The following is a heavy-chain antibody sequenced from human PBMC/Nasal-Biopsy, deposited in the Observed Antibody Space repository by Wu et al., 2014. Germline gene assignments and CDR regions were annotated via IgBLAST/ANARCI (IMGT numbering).Heavy chain of an antibody. V-gene: IGHV2-5*02. D-gene: IGHD3-10*02. CDR3: AHTAGYDRGGPYY. J-gene: IGHJ4*02. CDR2: IYWDGEN. CDR1: GFSLSTNGVG. Sequence: LVKPTQTLTLTCTVSGFSLSTNGVGVHWIRQAPGKALEWLALIYWDGENHYSPSLENRLTITKDASKNQVVLTMTNMDPLDTGTYYCAHTAGYDRGGPYYWGQGILVTVSS.